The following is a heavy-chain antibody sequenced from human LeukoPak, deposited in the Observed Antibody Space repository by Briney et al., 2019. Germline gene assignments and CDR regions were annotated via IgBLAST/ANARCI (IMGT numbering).Heavy chain of an antibody. CDR1: GFTFSSYA. D-gene: IGHD2-15*01. J-gene: IGHJ4*02. V-gene: IGHV3-23*01. Sequence: GGSLRLSCAASGFTFSSYAMNWVRQAPGKGMEWVSSTTGNGGSTYHADSAKGRFTISRDNSKDTVFLQMNSLRADDTAVYYCAKGTLGYCSGIVCYPFDSWGQGTLVTVSS. CDR3: AKGTLGYCSGIVCYPFDS. CDR2: TTGNGGST.